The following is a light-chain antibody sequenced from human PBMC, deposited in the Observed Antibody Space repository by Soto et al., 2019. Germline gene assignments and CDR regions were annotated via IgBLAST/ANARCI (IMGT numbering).Light chain of an antibody. J-gene: IGKJ5*01. CDR3: QQRYSWPPFT. Sequence: EIVLTQSPATLSLSPGERATLSCRASQSVSSYLAWYQQKPGQAPRLLIYHASNRATGIPARFSGSGSETDFTLTISSLEPEDFAVYYCQQRYSWPPFTFGQGTRLEMK. CDR1: QSVSSY. CDR2: HAS. V-gene: IGKV3-11*01.